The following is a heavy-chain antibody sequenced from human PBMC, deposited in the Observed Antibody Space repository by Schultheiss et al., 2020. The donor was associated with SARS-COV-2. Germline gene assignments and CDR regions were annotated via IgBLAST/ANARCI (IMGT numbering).Heavy chain of an antibody. J-gene: IGHJ4*02. D-gene: IGHD2-2*01. CDR1: GGSISSYY. CDR3: ARGPEAPYQLLSRRPRLRRSFDY. Sequence: SETLSLTCTVSGGSISSYYWSWIRQPPGKGLKWIGSIYYSGSTYYNPSLKSRVTISVDTSKNQFSLRLTSVTAADTAVFYCARGPEAPYQLLSRRPRLRRSFDYWGQGTLVTVSS. V-gene: IGHV4-59*12. CDR2: IYYSGST.